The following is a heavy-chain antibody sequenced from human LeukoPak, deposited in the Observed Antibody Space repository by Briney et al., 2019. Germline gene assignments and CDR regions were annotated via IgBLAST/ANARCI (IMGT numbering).Heavy chain of an antibody. V-gene: IGHV3-21*01. D-gene: IGHD6-19*01. J-gene: IGHJ4*02. CDR1: GFTFSSYS. CDR3: AREWGSGWALDY. CDR2: ISSSSSYI. Sequence: GGSLRLSCAASGFTFSSYSMNWVRQAPGKGLEWVSSISSSSSYIYYADSVKGRFTISSDNAKNSLYLQMNSLRAEDTAVYYCAREWGSGWALDYWAREPWSPSPQ.